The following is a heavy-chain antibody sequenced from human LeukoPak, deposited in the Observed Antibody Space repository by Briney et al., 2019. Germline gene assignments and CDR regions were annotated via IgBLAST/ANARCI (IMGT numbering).Heavy chain of an antibody. Sequence: GGSLRLSCAASGFTFSSYSMNWVRQAPGKGLEWVSYISSSSSTIYYADSVKGRFTISRDNAKNSLYLQMNSLRAEDTAVYYCARVWGYDTYYFDYWGQGTLVTVSS. CDR1: GFTFSSYS. J-gene: IGHJ4*02. D-gene: IGHD5-12*01. V-gene: IGHV3-48*04. CDR3: ARVWGYDTYYFDY. CDR2: ISSSSSTI.